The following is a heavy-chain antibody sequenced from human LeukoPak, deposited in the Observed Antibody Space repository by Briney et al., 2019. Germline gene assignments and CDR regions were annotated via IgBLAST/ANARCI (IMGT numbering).Heavy chain of an antibody. Sequence: GGSLRLSCAASGFTFSSYWVHWVRQAPGKGLVWVSRINSDGSSTSYADSVKGRFTISRDNAKNTLYLQMNSLRAEDTAVYYCARTRYSSSWYHWGQGTLVTVSS. J-gene: IGHJ5*02. CDR2: INSDGSST. CDR1: GFTFSSYW. D-gene: IGHD6-13*01. CDR3: ARTRYSSSWYH. V-gene: IGHV3-74*01.